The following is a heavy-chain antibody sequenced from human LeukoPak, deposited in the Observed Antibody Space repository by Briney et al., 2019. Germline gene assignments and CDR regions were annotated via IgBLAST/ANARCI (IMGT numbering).Heavy chain of an antibody. CDR1: GFMFSSNW. J-gene: IGHJ6*02. CDR3: AKDGPDYGDYYYYYGMDV. CDR2: IKEDGTET. Sequence: GGSLRLSCAASGFMFSSNWMSWVRLAPGKGLEWVANIKEDGTETYHVDSVKGRFTISRDNAKNSLYLQMNSLRVEDTAVYYCAKDGPDYGDYYYYYGMDVWGQGTTVTVSS. V-gene: IGHV3-7*03. D-gene: IGHD4-17*01.